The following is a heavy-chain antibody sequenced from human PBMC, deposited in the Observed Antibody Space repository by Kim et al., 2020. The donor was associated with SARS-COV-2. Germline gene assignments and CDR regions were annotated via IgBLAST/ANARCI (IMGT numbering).Heavy chain of an antibody. V-gene: IGHV3-23*01. CDR1: GFTFSSYA. J-gene: IGHJ2*01. Sequence: GGSLRLSCAASGFTFSSYAMSWVRQAPGKGLEWVSAISGSGGSTYYADSVKGRFTISRDNSKNTLYLQMNSLRAEDTAVYYCAKDPGTAMAESYWYFDLWGRGTLVTVSS. CDR2: ISGSGGST. D-gene: IGHD5-18*01. CDR3: AKDPGTAMAESYWYFDL.